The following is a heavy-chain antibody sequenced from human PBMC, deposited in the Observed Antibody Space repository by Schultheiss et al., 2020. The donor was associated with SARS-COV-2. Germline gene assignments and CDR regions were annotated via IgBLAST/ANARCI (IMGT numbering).Heavy chain of an antibody. CDR2: IYYSGST. D-gene: IGHD6-19*01. CDR3: ARRRQWLTY. V-gene: IGHV4-39*07. Sequence: SETLSLTCTVSGGSISNYYWGWIRQPPGKGLEWIGSIYYSGSTYHNPSLKSRVTISVDTSKNQFSLKLSSVTAADTAVYYCARRRQWLTYWGQGTLVTVSS. J-gene: IGHJ4*02. CDR1: GGSISNYY.